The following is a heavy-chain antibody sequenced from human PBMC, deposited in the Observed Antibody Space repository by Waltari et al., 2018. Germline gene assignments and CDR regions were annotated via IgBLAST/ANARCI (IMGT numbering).Heavy chain of an antibody. D-gene: IGHD2-2*01. V-gene: IGHV1-69*13. CDR2: IIPIFGTA. Sequence: QVQLVQSGAEVKKPGSSVKVSCKASGGTFSSYAISWVRQAPGQGLEWMGGIIPIFGTANYAQKFKGRVTITADESTSTAYMELSSLRSEDTAVYYCARASSDIVVVPPTLYGMDVWGQGTTVTVSS. CDR3: ARASSDIVVVPPTLYGMDV. J-gene: IGHJ6*02. CDR1: GGTFSSYA.